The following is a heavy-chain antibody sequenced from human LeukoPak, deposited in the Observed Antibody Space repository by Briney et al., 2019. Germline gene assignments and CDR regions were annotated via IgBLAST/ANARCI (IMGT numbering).Heavy chain of an antibody. D-gene: IGHD3-3*01. CDR1: GGSISSYY. CDR3: ARESGNYDFWSGYSYYYGMDV. V-gene: IGHV4-4*07. CDR2: IYTSGST. J-gene: IGHJ6*02. Sequence: SSETLSLTCTASGGSISSYYWSWIRQPAGKGLEWIGRIYTSGSTNYNPSLKSRVTMSVDTSKNQFSLKLSSVTAADTAVYYCARESGNYDFWSGYSYYYGMDVWGQGTTVTVSS.